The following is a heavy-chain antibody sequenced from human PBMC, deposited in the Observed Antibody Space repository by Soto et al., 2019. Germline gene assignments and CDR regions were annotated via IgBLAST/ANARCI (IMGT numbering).Heavy chain of an antibody. V-gene: IGHV3-30-3*01. CDR3: ARGSSGWGHIYGMDV. D-gene: IGHD6-19*01. CDR1: GFSFSGYA. J-gene: IGHJ6*02. Sequence: QVQLVESGGGVVQTGRSLRLSCAASGFSFSGYAMHWVRQPPGKGLEWVAVISYDGADKYYAESVKGRFTMSRDNSQNTVDLQINRLRTDDTAVYFCARGSSGWGHIYGMDVWGQGTTVTVS. CDR2: ISYDGADK.